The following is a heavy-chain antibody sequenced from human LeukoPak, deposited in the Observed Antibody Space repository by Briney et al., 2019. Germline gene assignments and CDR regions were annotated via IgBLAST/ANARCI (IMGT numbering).Heavy chain of an antibody. CDR3: ARDVGRGYSYGYSAFDI. Sequence: SETLSLTCAVYGGSFSGYYWSWIRQPPGKGLEWIGEINHSGSTNYNPSLKSRVTISVDTSKNQFSLKLSSVTAADTAVYYCARDVGRGYSYGYSAFDIWGQGTMVTVSS. CDR1: GGSFSGYY. D-gene: IGHD5-18*01. CDR2: INHSGST. V-gene: IGHV4-34*01. J-gene: IGHJ3*02.